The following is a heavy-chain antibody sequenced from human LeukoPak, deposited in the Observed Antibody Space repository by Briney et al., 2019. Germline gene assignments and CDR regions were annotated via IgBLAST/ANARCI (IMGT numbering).Heavy chain of an antibody. Sequence: SVNASRKLSVYTLTELSVHLVRKAPGPGLERMGGINPEDGETIYAQKFQGRVTMTEDTSTDTAYMELSSLRSEDTAVYYCATNAVLWFGELTHPFDYWGQGTLVTVSS. CDR2: INPEDGET. CDR1: VYTLTELS. D-gene: IGHD3-10*01. V-gene: IGHV1-24*01. CDR3: ATNAVLWFGELTHPFDY. J-gene: IGHJ4*02.